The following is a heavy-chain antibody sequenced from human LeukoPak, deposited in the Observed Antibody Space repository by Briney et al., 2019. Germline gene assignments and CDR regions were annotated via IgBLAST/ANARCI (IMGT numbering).Heavy chain of an antibody. J-gene: IGHJ4*02. Sequence: PXETLSLTYTVSNYSISSGYYWGWIRQPPGKGLEWIGSIDHSGSTYYNPSLKSRVTISVDTSKNQFSLKLTSVTAADTAVYYCARGGKWLYYFDYWGQGTLVTVSS. CDR2: IDHSGST. CDR3: ARGGKWLYYFDY. V-gene: IGHV4-38-2*02. CDR1: NYSISSGYY. D-gene: IGHD6-19*01.